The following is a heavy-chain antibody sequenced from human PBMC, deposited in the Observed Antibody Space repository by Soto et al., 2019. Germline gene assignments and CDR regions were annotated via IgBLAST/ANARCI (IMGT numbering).Heavy chain of an antibody. CDR3: ARDSGYSSVDSVNQYFDY. Sequence: EVQLVESGGKVVQPGGSLRLSCVASGFTFSVYWMSWVRQAPGEGLEWVARIKFDGSGIQYADSVKGRFSISRDNAGNSVYLQMNSLRAEDTAVYYCARDSGYSSVDSVNQYFDYWGQGAVVTVTS. CDR2: IKFDGSGI. J-gene: IGHJ4*02. V-gene: IGHV3-7*01. D-gene: IGHD5-12*01. CDR1: GFTFSVYW.